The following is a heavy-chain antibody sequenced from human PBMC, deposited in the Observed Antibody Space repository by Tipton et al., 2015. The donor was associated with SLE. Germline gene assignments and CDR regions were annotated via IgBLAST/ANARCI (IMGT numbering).Heavy chain of an antibody. Sequence: TLSLTCAVYGGSFSGYYWSWIRQPPGKGLEWIGEIIHSGSTNYNPSLKSRVTISVDTSKNQFSLKLSSVTAADTAVYYCARETIDVCGYSYGPGWFDPWGQGTLVTVSS. V-gene: IGHV4-34*12. CDR2: IIHSGST. CDR1: GGSFSGYY. J-gene: IGHJ5*02. D-gene: IGHD5-18*01. CDR3: ARETIDVCGYSYGPGWFDP.